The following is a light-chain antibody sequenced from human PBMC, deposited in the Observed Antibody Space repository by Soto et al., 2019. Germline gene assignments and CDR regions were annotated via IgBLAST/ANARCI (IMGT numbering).Light chain of an antibody. J-gene: IGKJ3*01. CDR1: QSINSW. Sequence: DIQRTQSPSTLSASVGDRVTITCRASQSINSWLAWYQQKPGKAPKLLIYRASTLEGGVPSRFSGSGSGTEFTLTVSSLQPDDFSTYYCQHYDSYSGTFGPGTKVDIK. CDR2: RAS. V-gene: IGKV1-5*03. CDR3: QHYDSYSGT.